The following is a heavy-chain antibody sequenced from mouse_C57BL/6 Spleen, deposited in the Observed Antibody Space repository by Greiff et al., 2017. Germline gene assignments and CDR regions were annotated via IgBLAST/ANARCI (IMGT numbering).Heavy chain of an antibody. V-gene: IGHV1-54*01. D-gene: IGHD1-1*01. J-gene: IGHJ2*01. CDR2: INPGSGGT. Sequence: QVQLQQSGAELVRPGPSVKMSCKASGYAFTNYLIEWVKQRPGQGLEWIGGINPGSGGTNYNEKFKGKATLTSDKSSSTAYMQLSGLTSEDSAVDFCSRGDYYGSRDYWGQSTTLTVSS. CDR1: GYAFTNYL. CDR3: SRGDYYGSRDY.